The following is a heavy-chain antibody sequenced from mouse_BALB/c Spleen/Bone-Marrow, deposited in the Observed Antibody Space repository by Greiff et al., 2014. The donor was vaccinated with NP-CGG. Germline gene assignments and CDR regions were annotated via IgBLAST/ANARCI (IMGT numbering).Heavy chain of an antibody. J-gene: IGHJ1*01. CDR3: ARGYGNYDYWYFDV. CDR2: INPYNGAT. V-gene: IGHV1-31*01. Sequence: EVQLQQSGPELVKPGASVKISCKASGYSFTGYYMHWAKQSHVKSLEWIGRINPYNGATSYNQNFKDKASLTVDKSSSTAYMELHSLTSEDSAVYYCARGYGNYDYWYFDVWGAGTTVTVSS. CDR1: GYSFTGYY. D-gene: IGHD2-1*01.